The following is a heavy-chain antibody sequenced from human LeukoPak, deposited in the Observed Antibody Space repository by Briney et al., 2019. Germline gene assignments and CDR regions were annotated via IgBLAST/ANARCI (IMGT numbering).Heavy chain of an antibody. J-gene: IGHJ1*01. V-gene: IGHV3-48*04. CDR1: GLTFSNYS. D-gene: IGHD2-2*01. CDR3: ATYSSSNGREFQY. Sequence: GGSLRLSCAASGLTFSNYSMNWVRQAPGKGLEWVSYISSSSSTIHYAGSVKGRFTISRDNAKNSLYLQMNSLRAEDTAVYYCATYSSSNGREFQYWGQGTLVTVSS. CDR2: ISSSSSTI.